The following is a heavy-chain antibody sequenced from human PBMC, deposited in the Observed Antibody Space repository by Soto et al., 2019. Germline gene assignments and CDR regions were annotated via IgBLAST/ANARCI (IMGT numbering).Heavy chain of an antibody. CDR2: IIPIFGTA. CDR1: GGTFSSYA. CDR3: ARDGCSSTSCYSADYYYYYGMDV. D-gene: IGHD2-2*01. Sequence: SVKVSCKASGGTFSSYAISWVRQAPGQGLEWMGGIIPIFGTANYAQKFQGRVTITADESTSTAYMELSSLRSEDTAVYYCARDGCSSTSCYSADYYYYYGMDVWGQGTTVTVSS. V-gene: IGHV1-69*13. J-gene: IGHJ6*02.